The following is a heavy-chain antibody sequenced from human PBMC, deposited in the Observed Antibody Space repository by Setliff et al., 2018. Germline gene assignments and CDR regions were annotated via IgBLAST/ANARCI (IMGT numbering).Heavy chain of an antibody. CDR3: ARDITKWGYFFDY. V-gene: IGHV3-30*07. Sequence: GGSLRLSCAASGFTFNNYAVHWVRQAPGKGLEWVAVISYDGSNKYYAGSVKGRFTISRDNSKNTLYLQMNSLRAEDTAVYYCARDITKWGYFFDYWGLGTLVTVSS. D-gene: IGHD3-10*01. CDR2: ISYDGSNK. J-gene: IGHJ4*02. CDR1: GFTFNNYA.